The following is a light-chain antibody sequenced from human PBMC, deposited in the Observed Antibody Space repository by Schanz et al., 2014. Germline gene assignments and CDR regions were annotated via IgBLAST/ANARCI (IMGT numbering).Light chain of an antibody. J-gene: IGLJ2*01. Sequence: QAVVTQEPSLTVSPGGTVTLTCGSSTGPVTSGHFPYWFQQKPGQAPRTLIYNTSNKHSWTPARFSGSLVGGKAALTLSGVQPEDEADYYCLLKFGGVQVFGGGTKLTVL. CDR2: NTS. CDR3: LLKFGGVQV. V-gene: IGLV7-46*01. CDR1: TGPVTSGHF.